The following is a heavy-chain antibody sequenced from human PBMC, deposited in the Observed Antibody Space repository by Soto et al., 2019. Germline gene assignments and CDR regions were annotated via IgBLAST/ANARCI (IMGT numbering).Heavy chain of an antibody. CDR3: ARPVTTPSYYYYGMDV. Sequence: LKISCKGSGYSFTSYWIGWVRQMPGKGLEWMGIIYPGDSDTRYSPSFQGQVTISADKSISTAYLQWSSLKASDTAMYYCARPVTTPSYYYYGMDVWGQGTTVTVSS. D-gene: IGHD4-17*01. V-gene: IGHV5-51*01. J-gene: IGHJ6*02. CDR1: GYSFTSYW. CDR2: IYPGDSDT.